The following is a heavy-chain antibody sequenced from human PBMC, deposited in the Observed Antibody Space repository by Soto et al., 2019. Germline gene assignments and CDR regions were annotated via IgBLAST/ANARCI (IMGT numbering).Heavy chain of an antibody. Sequence: EVQLVESGGGLVKPGGSLRLSCAASGFTFSSYSMNWVRQAPGKGLEWVSSISSSSSYIYYADSVKGRFTISRDNAKNSLYPQMNSLRAEDTAVYYCASKAGTWALDYWGQGTLVTVSS. D-gene: IGHD6-13*01. CDR1: GFTFSSYS. CDR2: ISSSSSYI. CDR3: ASKAGTWALDY. J-gene: IGHJ4*02. V-gene: IGHV3-21*01.